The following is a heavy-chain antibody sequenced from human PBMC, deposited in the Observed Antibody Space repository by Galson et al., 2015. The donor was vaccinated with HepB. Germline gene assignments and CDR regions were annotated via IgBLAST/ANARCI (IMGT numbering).Heavy chain of an antibody. CDR2: IYPGDSDT. Sequence: QSGAEVTKPGESLKISCKGSGYSFTSYWIGWVRQMPGKGLEWMGIIYPGDSDTRYSPSFQGQVTISADKSISTAYLQWSSLKASDTAMYYCARSHDPVGATSGAFDIWGQGTMVTVSS. CDR3: ARSHDPVGATSGAFDI. CDR1: GYSFTSYW. D-gene: IGHD1-26*01. J-gene: IGHJ3*02. V-gene: IGHV5-51*01.